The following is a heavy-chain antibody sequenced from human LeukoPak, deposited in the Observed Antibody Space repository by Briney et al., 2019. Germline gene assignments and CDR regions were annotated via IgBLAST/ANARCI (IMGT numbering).Heavy chain of an antibody. CDR2: IYYSGST. CDR1: GGSISSYY. J-gene: IGHJ4*02. V-gene: IGHV4-59*01. D-gene: IGHD6-25*01. Sequence: PSETLSLTCTVSGGSISSYYWSWIRRPPGKGLEWIGYIYYSGSTNYNPSLKSRVTISVDTSKNQFSLKLSSVTAADTAVYYCARDRTAGYWGQGTLVTVSS. CDR3: ARDRTAGY.